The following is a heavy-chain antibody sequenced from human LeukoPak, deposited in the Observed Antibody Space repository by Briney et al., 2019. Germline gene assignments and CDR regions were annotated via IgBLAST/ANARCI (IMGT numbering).Heavy chain of an antibody. V-gene: IGHV4-39*07. Sequence: SETLSLTCTVSGGSVSSSSFYWGWVRQSPGMGLEWIGSISYSGDTYYNPSLRSRVTISLDTSKNQLSLKLSSVTAADTAVYYCARSKAHLSTSWYGNWFDPWGQGTLVTVSS. CDR1: GGSVSSSSFY. CDR3: ARSKAHLSTSWYGNWFDP. D-gene: IGHD2-2*01. J-gene: IGHJ5*02. CDR2: ISYSGDT.